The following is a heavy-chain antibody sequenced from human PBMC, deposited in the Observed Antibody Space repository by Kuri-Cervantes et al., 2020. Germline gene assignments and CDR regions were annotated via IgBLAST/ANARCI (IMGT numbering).Heavy chain of an antibody. CDR2: MNPNSGNT. CDR1: GYTFTSYD. V-gene: IGHV1-8*01. CDR3: ARAGELASVDY. D-gene: IGHD3-16*02. J-gene: IGHJ4*02. Sequence: ASVKVSCKASGYTFTSYDINWVRQATGQGLEWMGWMNPNSGNTGYAQKFQGRVTITADESASTAYMELSSLRSEDTAVYYCARAGELASVDYWGQGTLVTVSS.